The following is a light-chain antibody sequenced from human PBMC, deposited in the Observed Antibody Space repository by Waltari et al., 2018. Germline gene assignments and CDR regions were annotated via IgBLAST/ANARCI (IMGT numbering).Light chain of an antibody. CDR1: SSDVGTYNY. CDR2: EVS. J-gene: IGLJ3*02. Sequence: QSALTQPASVSGSPGQSITISCTGTSSDVGTYNYVSWYQQHPDKAPKLMIYEVSYRPSGVSSRFAGSNSGNTASLTISGLQAEDEADYYCSLYISSSTYWVFGGGTKLTVL. V-gene: IGLV2-14*01. CDR3: SLYISSSTYWV.